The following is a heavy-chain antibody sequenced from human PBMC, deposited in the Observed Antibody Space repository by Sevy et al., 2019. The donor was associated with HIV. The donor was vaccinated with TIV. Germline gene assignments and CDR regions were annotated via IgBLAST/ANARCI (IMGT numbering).Heavy chain of an antibody. V-gene: IGHV3-7*01. D-gene: IGHD6-13*01. CDR1: GFTFSSYW. CDR2: IKQDGSKK. Sequence: GGSLRLSCAASGFTFSSYWMTWVRQAPGKGLEWVANIKQDGSKKYDVDSVKGRFTISRDNGKNSVYLQMNSLRAEDTAVYYCGREIAAAGSYWGQGTLVTVSS. J-gene: IGHJ4*02. CDR3: GREIAAAGSY.